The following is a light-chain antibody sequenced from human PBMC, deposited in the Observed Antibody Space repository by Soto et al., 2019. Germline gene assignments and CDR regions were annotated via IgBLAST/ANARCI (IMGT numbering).Light chain of an antibody. J-gene: IGKJ1*01. CDR3: QQYSEWPWT. CDR2: DAS. Sequence: EIVLTQSPATLSLSPGERATLSCRASQSVSSYLAWYQQKPGQAPRLLIYDASNRATGIPARFSGSGSGTDFTLTISSLEPEDFALYYCQQYSEWPWTFGQGTKVDI. CDR1: QSVSSY. V-gene: IGKV3-11*01.